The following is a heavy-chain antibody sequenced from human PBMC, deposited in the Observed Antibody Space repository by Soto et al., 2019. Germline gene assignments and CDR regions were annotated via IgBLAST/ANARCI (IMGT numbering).Heavy chain of an antibody. Sequence: SQTLSLTCAISGDSVSSNSAAWNWIRQSPSRGLEWLGRTYYRSKWYNDYAVSVKSRITIHPDASKNQFSLQLNSVTPEDTAVYYCARDLDYDILTDDAFDIWGQGTMVTVSS. J-gene: IGHJ3*02. D-gene: IGHD3-9*01. CDR1: GDSVSSNSAA. V-gene: IGHV6-1*01. CDR3: ARDLDYDILTDDAFDI. CDR2: TYYRSKWYN.